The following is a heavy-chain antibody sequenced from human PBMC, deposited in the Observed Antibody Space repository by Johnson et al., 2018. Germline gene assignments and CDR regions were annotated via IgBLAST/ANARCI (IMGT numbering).Heavy chain of an antibody. CDR3: ARDSHDTRLDYLDY. V-gene: IGHV3-48*02. CDR1: GFIFSSYS. Sequence: VQLVQSGGGLVQPGGSLRLSCIASGFIFSSYSMNWVRQAPGKGLEWVSYISSSGRTVYYADSVKGRFTISRDSAKNALYLQMRSLRDKDTAVYYWARDSHDTRLDYLDYGGQGTLVTVSS. J-gene: IGHJ4*02. D-gene: IGHD3-22*01. CDR2: ISSSGRTV.